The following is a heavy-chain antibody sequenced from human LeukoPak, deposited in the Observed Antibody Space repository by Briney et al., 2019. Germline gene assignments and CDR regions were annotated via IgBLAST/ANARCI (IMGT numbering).Heavy chain of an antibody. CDR1: GFTLSSYS. CDR2: IRSCSSYI. D-gene: IGHD6-19*01. J-gene: IGHJ6*02. Sequence: SGGSLRLSCAPPGFTLSSYSMSSVPDALGGGGWCGSSIRSCSSYIYYAVSGKGRFTISRDNAKTSPYLQTNSLRADDTAVYYRARDRLFRSGWYVHYGMDVWGQGTTVTVSS. V-gene: IGHV3-21*03. CDR3: ARDRLFRSGWYVHYGMDV.